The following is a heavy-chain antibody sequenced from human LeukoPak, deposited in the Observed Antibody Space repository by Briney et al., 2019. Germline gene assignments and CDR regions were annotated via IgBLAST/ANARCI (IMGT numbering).Heavy chain of an antibody. D-gene: IGHD5-24*01. CDR3: ARDAEGEEQMATTYFDL. Sequence: GGSLRLSCAASGFSVRSKYMSWVRQAPGKGLEWVSVLQSVGNTFYADSVKGRFSISRDRSKNTEYLQMDSLRAEDTAVYYCARDAEGEEQMATTYFDLWGQGTLVIVSS. V-gene: IGHV3-53*01. CDR1: GFSVRSKY. CDR2: LQSVGNT. J-gene: IGHJ4*02.